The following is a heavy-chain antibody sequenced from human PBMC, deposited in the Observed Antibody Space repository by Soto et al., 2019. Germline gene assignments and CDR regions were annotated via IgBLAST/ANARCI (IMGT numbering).Heavy chain of an antibody. J-gene: IGHJ3*01. V-gene: IGHV1-46*01. CDR2: INPNGGST. CDR1: GYSFTRYY. D-gene: IGHD2-2*02. CDR3: ARDPVPSDAGPVRYPADV. Sequence: QVRLVQSGAEVKKPGASVTVSCRTSGYSFTRYYLHWVRQAPGQGLEWMGIINPNGGSTTYSQHFQERPHLTRDTSATTVNRELSGLTSEDTAIYFCARDPVPSDAGPVRYPADVWGKGTLVTIPS.